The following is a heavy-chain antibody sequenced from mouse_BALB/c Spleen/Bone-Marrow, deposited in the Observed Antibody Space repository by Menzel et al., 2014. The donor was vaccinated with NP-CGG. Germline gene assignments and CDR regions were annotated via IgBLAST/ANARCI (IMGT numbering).Heavy chain of an antibody. D-gene: IGHD2-4*01. J-gene: IGHJ4*01. CDR2: IYPGGGYT. Sequence: VKLMESGAELVRPGTSVRISCKASGYTFTNYWLGWVKQRPGHGLEWIGDIYPGGGYTDYNEKFKGKATLTAHTSSSTAYMQLSSLTSEDSAGYFCARNMNTTRAMGYWGQGTSVTGSS. V-gene: IGHV1-63*02. CDR3: ARNMNTTRAMGY. CDR1: GYTFTNYW.